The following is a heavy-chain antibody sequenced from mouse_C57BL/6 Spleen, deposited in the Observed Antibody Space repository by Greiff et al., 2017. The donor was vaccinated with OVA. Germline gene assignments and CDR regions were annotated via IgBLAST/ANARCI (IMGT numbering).Heavy chain of an antibody. CDR3: ALLSTMIPGDAMDY. CDR1: GYTFTSYW. Sequence: PGASVKLSCKASGYTFTSYWMHWVKQRPGQGLEWIGMIHPNSGSTNYNEKFKSKATLTVDKSSSTAYMQLSSLTSEDSAVYYCALLSTMIPGDAMDYWGQGTSVTVSS. D-gene: IGHD2-4*01. V-gene: IGHV1-64*01. CDR2: IHPNSGST. J-gene: IGHJ4*01.